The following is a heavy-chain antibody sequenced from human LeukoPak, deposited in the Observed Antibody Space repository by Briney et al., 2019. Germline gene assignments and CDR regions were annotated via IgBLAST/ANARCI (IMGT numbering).Heavy chain of an antibody. CDR1: GGSISSYY. Sequence: SETLSLTCTVSGGSISSYYWSWIRQPPGKGLEWIGYIYYSGSTNYNPSLKSRVTISVDTSKNQFSLKLSSVTAADTAVYYCARGRGPRGYSGYDFGRAPDRVWFDPWGQGTLVTVSS. J-gene: IGHJ5*02. CDR2: IYYSGST. CDR3: ARGRGPRGYSGYDFGRAPDRVWFDP. D-gene: IGHD5-12*01. V-gene: IGHV4-59*12.